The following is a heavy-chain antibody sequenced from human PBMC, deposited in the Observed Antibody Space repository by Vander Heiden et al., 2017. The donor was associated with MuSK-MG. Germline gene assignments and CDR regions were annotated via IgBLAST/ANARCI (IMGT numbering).Heavy chain of an antibody. CDR1: GGSCSGYY. J-gene: IGHJ4*02. Sequence: QVQLQQWCAGLLKPSDALSLTCAVHGGSCSGYYGNWIRQPAGKVLEWIGEINHSGSTNYNPSLKSRVTISVDTSKNQFSRKLSSVTAADTAVYYCARTLKTSIAAAGNDYWGQGTLVTVSS. CDR3: ARTLKTSIAAAGNDY. CDR2: INHSGST. V-gene: IGHV4-34*01. D-gene: IGHD6-13*01.